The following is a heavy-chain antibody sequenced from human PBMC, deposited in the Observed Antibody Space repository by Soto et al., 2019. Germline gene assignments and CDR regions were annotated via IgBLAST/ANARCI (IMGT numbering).Heavy chain of an antibody. D-gene: IGHD3-22*01. V-gene: IGHV1-2*04. CDR3: ARDRGSSGSYNWYFDL. Sequence: QVQLVQSGAEVKKPGASVKVSCKASGYTFTGYYMHWVRQAPGQGLEWLGWINPNSGGTNYEQKFQGWVTMTRDTSISTAYMELSRLRSDDTAVYYCARDRGSSGSYNWYFDLWGRGTLVTVSS. CDR2: INPNSGGT. CDR1: GYTFTGYY. J-gene: IGHJ2*01.